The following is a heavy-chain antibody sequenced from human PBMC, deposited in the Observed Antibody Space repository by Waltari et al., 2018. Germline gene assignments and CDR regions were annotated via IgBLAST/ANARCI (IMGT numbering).Heavy chain of an antibody. Sequence: QVQLVQSGAEVKKPGASVKVSCKASGYTFTSYDINWVRQATGQGLEWMGWMNPNSGNTGYAQKFQGRVTITADESTSTAYMELSSLRSEDTAVYYCARDGRFRHYYGMDVWGQGTTVTVSS. J-gene: IGHJ6*02. CDR3: ARDGRFRHYYGMDV. CDR2: MNPNSGNT. D-gene: IGHD3-3*01. CDR1: GYTFTSYD. V-gene: IGHV1-8*01.